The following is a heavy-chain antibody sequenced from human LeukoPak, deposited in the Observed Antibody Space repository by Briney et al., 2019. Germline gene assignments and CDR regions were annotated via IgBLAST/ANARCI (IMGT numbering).Heavy chain of an antibody. J-gene: IGHJ4*02. CDR2: ISYDGSNK. Sequence: GRSLRLSCAASGFTFSSYGMHWVRQAPGKGLEWVAVISYDGSNKYYADSVKGRFTISRDNSKNTLYLQMNSLRAEDTAVYYCAKNRPLGAAAGLAFGYWGQGTLVTVSS. V-gene: IGHV3-30*18. CDR3: AKNRPLGAAAGLAFGY. D-gene: IGHD6-13*01. CDR1: GFTFSSYG.